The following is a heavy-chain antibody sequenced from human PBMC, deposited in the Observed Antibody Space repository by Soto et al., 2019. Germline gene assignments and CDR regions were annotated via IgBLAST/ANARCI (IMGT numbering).Heavy chain of an antibody. J-gene: IGHJ6*03. CDR2: ISAYNGNT. D-gene: IGHD2-2*01. CDR3: ARGGQLLTYYYYSYMDV. Sequence: VKVSCKASGYTFTSYGISWVRQAPGQGLEWMGWISAYNGNTNYAQKLQGRVTMTTDTSTSTAYMELRSLRSDDTAVYYCARGGQLLTYYYYSYMDVWGKGTTVTVSS. CDR1: GYTFTSYG. V-gene: IGHV1-18*01.